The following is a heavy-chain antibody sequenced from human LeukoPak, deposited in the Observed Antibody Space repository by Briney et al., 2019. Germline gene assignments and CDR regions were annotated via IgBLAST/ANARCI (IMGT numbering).Heavy chain of an antibody. D-gene: IGHD4-11*01. CDR1: GFTFSSDT. J-gene: IGHJ5*02. CDR3: ARDLTVTSTCWFDL. Sequence: GGSLRLSCAVSGFTFSSDTMNWVRQAPGKGLEWVSSITGSSTYIYYADSVKLRFTISRDNAKNSLYLQMDNLGAEDTAVYYCARDLTVTSTCWFDLWGQGTLVTVSS. CDR2: ITGSSTYI. V-gene: IGHV3-21*01.